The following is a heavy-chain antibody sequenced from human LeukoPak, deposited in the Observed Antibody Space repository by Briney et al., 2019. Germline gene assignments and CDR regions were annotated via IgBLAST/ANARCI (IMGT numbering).Heavy chain of an antibody. Sequence: GRSPRLSCAVSGFTFRNYGMHWVRQAPGKGLEWVAVISYDESDKYYGDSVKGRFTISRDNSKNTLFLQMNSLRAEDTAVYFCAKDFRRADYYDSSGYYRMIDYWGQGTLVTVSS. CDR3: AKDFRRADYYDSSGYYRMIDY. CDR2: ISYDESDK. D-gene: IGHD3-22*01. CDR1: GFTFRNYG. J-gene: IGHJ4*02. V-gene: IGHV3-30*18.